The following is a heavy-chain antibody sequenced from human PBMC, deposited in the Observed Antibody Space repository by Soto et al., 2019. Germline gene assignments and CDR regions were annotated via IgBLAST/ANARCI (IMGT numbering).Heavy chain of an antibody. CDR1: GFTFSSYG. J-gene: IGHJ4*02. Sequence: PGGSLRLSCAASGFTFSSYGMHWVRQAPGKGLEWVAVIWYDGSNKYYADSVKGRFTISRDNSKNTLYLQMNSLRAEDTAVYYCARVPGEEQWLVRAPDYWGQGTLVTVSS. CDR3: ARVPGEEQWLVRAPDY. D-gene: IGHD6-19*01. V-gene: IGHV3-33*01. CDR2: IWYDGSNK.